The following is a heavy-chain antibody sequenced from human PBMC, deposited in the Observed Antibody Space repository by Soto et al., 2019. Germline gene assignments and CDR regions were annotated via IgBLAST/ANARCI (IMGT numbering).Heavy chain of an antibody. CDR1: AGALSSSRYY. Sequence: SVTMPLPGPGSAGALSSSRYYWRWNRQPPGKGLEWIGSIYYSGSTYYNPSLKSRVTISVDTSKNQFSLKLSSVTAADTAVYYCARLGKTYYDILTAYKSAACDYWGQGTLVTGSS. D-gene: IGHD3-9*01. V-gene: IGHV4-39*01. J-gene: IGHJ4*02. CDR2: IYYSGST. CDR3: ARLGKTYYDILTAYKSAACDY.